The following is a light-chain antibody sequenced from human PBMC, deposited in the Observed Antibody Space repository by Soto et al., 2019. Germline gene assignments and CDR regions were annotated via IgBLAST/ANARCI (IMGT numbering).Light chain of an antibody. CDR1: QSVSSY. CDR3: QHRSNWPPYT. CDR2: DAS. Sequence: EIVLTQSPATLSLSPGERATLSCRASQSVSSYLAWYQQKPGQAPRLRIYDASNRATGIPARFSGSGSGTDFTLTISSLEPEDFAVYYCQHRSNWPPYTFGQGTKLEIK. V-gene: IGKV3-11*01. J-gene: IGKJ2*01.